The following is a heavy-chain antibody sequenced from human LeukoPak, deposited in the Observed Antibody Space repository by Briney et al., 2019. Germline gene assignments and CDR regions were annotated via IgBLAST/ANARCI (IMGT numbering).Heavy chain of an antibody. CDR3: AINSVGDSSGYDS. Sequence: PSEILSLTCTVSGDSVTNYYWSWIRQPPGKGLEWIGYFYSGGYTIYNPSLKSRLTISVDTSKSQYSLKLSSVTAADTAVYYCAINSVGDSSGYDSWGQGTLVTVSS. D-gene: IGHD3-22*01. CDR2: FYSGGYT. V-gene: IGHV4-59*08. J-gene: IGHJ4*02. CDR1: GDSVTNYY.